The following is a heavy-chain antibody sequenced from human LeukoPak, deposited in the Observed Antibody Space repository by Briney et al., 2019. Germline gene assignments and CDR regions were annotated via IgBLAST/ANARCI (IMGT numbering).Heavy chain of an antibody. CDR2: IHSSGNT. Sequence: SETLSLTCTVSGFSISTYYWSWFRQPAGKGLEWIGRIHSSGNTNYNPSLQSRVSLSIDTSQNQFSLRLASLTAADTAVYFCARDVGKAYWGQGLLAIVSS. CDR3: ARDVGKAY. V-gene: IGHV4-4*07. CDR1: GFSISTYY. D-gene: IGHD4-23*01. J-gene: IGHJ4*02.